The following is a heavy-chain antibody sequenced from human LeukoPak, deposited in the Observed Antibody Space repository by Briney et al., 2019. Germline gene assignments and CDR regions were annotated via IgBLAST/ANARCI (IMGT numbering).Heavy chain of an antibody. CDR1: GDSVSSNTAA. D-gene: IGHD6-19*01. CDR3: ARDNSTGSGLFDS. CDR2: TYYRSKWYN. J-gene: IGHJ4*02. Sequence: SQTLSLTCAISGDSVSSNTAAWSWIRQSPSRGLEWLGRTYYRSKWYNDYALSVKNRMTIYTDTSKNQFSLQLSSMTPEDTAVYYCARDNSTGSGLFDSWGQGTLVTVSS. V-gene: IGHV6-1*01.